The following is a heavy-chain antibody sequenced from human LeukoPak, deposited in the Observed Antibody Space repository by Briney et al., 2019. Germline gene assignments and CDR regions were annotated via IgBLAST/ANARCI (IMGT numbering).Heavy chain of an antibody. CDR2: IIPILGIA. CDR1: GYTFTGYY. J-gene: IGHJ4*02. V-gene: IGHV1-69*04. Sequence: ASVKVSCKASGYTFTGYYMHWVRQAPGQGLEWMGRIIPILGIANYAQKFQGRVTITADKSTSTAYMELSSLRSEDTAVYYCAREVAATLRVDYYFDYWGQGTLVTVSS. CDR3: AREVAATLRVDYYFDY. D-gene: IGHD2-15*01.